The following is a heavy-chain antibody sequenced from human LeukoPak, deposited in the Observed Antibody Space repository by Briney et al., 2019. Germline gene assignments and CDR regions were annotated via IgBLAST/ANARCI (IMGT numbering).Heavy chain of an antibody. D-gene: IGHD5-18*01. V-gene: IGHV3-30*02. CDR3: AKGDGYSYGFFDY. CDR1: RFTFSNYG. J-gene: IGHJ4*02. Sequence: PGGSLRLSCGASRFTFSNYGMLWVRQAPGKGLEWVAFIRYDGNNKLYADSMKGRFTISRDNSKNTLYLHINSLRAEDTAVYYCAKGDGYSYGFFDYWGQGTLVTVSS. CDR2: IRYDGNNK.